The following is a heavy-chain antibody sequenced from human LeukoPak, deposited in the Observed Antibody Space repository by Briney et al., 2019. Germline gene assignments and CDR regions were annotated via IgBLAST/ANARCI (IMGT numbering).Heavy chain of an antibody. CDR3: ARDQPYSSGWYGITGFDY. V-gene: IGHV1-18*01. D-gene: IGHD6-19*01. CDR2: IGSYNGET. CDR1: GYIFTNYG. Sequence: GASVKVSCKASGYIFTNYGVSWVRQAPGQGLEGMGWIGSYNGETNYAQKFQGRVTMTTDTSTSTDNMELRSLRSDDTAVYYCARDQPYSSGWYGITGFDYWGQGTLVTVSS. J-gene: IGHJ4*02.